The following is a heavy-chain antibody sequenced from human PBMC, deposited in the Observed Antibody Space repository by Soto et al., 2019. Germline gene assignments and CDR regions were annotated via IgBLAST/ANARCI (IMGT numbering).Heavy chain of an antibody. J-gene: IGHJ4*02. CDR3: ARAGYDFWSCYYGGFDY. D-gene: IGHD3-3*01. V-gene: IGHV3-33*01. CDR1: GFTFSRYG. Sequence: QVQLVVSGGGVVQPGRSLRLSCAASGFTFSRYGMHWVSQAPGKGLEWVAVIWYDGSNIYYADSVKGRFTISRDNSKNTLYLQMNSLRAEDTAVYYCARAGYDFWSCYYGGFDYWGQGTLVTVSS. CDR2: IWYDGSNI.